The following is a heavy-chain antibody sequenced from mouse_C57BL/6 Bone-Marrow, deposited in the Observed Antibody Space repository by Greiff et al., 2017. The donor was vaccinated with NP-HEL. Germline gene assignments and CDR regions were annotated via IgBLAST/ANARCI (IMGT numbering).Heavy chain of an antibody. CDR2: ISDGGSYT. CDR1: GFTFSSYA. V-gene: IGHV5-4*01. D-gene: IGHD2-2*01. CDR3: ARDKGYPWYFDV. Sequence: EVQVVESGGGLVKPGGSLKLSCAASGFTFSSYAMSWVRQTPEKRLEWVATISDGGSYTYYPDNVKGRFTISRDNAKNNLYLQMSHLKSEDTAMYYCARDKGYPWYFDVWGTGTTVTVSS. J-gene: IGHJ1*03.